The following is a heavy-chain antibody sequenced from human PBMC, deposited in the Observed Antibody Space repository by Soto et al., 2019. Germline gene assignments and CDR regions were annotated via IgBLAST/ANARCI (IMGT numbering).Heavy chain of an antibody. CDR2: IIAIFGTA. V-gene: IGHV1-69*01. CDR3: ARGGRGYCCDGSCSYYGMDV. Sequence: QVQLVQSGAEVKKPGSSVKVSCKASGGTFSSYAISWVRQAPGQGLEWMGGIIAIFGTANYAQKFQGSVTITADESTSTAYMELSSLRSEDTAVYYGARGGRGYCCDGSCSYYGMDVWGQGTTVTVAS. CDR1: GGTFSSYA. J-gene: IGHJ6*02. D-gene: IGHD2-15*01.